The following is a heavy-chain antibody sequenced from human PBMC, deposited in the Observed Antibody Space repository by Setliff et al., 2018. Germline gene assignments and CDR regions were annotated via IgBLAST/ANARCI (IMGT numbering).Heavy chain of an antibody. CDR3: ARDGRDYYDSSGYYFRYYYYGMDV. CDR1: GYTFTSYG. J-gene: IGHJ6*02. D-gene: IGHD3-22*01. V-gene: IGHV1-2*04. CDR2: INPNSGGT. Sequence: ASVKVSCKASGYTFTSYGISWVRQAPGQGLEWMGWINPNSGGTNYAQKLQGWVTMTRDTSISTAYMELSRLRSDDTAVYYCARDGRDYYDSSGYYFRYYYYGMDVWGQGTTVTVSS.